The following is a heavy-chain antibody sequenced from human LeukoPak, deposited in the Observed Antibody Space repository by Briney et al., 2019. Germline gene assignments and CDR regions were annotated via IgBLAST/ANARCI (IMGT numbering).Heavy chain of an antibody. Sequence: ASVKVSCKASGYTFTAHGIHWVRQAPGQGLEWMGWISPYNGDTKYAQKVQGRVTMTTDTSTSTASMELRSLKSDDTALYFCAVRTGYSSAWPFDYWGQGTLVTVSS. CDR2: ISPYNGDT. CDR3: AVRTGYSSAWPFDY. D-gene: IGHD6-19*01. CDR1: GYTFTAHG. V-gene: IGHV1-18*01. J-gene: IGHJ4*02.